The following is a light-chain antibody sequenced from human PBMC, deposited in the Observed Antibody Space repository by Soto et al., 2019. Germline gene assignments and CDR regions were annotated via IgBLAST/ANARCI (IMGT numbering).Light chain of an antibody. V-gene: IGLV2-11*01. CDR2: DVN. CDR3: CSYAGSDTFAA. CDR1: SSDVGAYDS. J-gene: IGLJ2*01. Sequence: QSALSQPRSVSGSPGQSVTISCTGTSSDVGAYDSVSWYQMHPDRAPHLMIYDVNERPSGVPDRFSGSKSGNTASLTISGLQAEDEADYYCCSYAGSDTFAAFGGGTKLTVL.